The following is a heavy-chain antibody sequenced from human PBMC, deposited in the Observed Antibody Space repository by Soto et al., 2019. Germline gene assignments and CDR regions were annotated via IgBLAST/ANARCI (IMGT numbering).Heavy chain of an antibody. CDR2: ISGSGGST. CDR3: AKDLDYYGSGSYYNGNYYYGMDV. V-gene: IGHV3-23*01. CDR1: GFTFSSYA. D-gene: IGHD3-10*01. J-gene: IGHJ6*02. Sequence: LRLSCAASGFTFSSYAMSWVRQAPGKGLEWVSAISGSGGSTYYADSVKGRFTISRDNSKNTLYLQMNSLRAEDTAVYYCAKDLDYYGSGSYYNGNYYYGMDVWGQGTTVTVSS.